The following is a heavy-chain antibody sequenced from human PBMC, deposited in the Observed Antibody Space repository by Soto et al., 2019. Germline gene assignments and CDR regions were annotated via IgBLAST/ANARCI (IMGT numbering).Heavy chain of an antibody. CDR3: ARDLSGRADV. CDR1: EFTFSSYW. CDR2: LNEDGSFT. D-gene: IGHD3-10*01. V-gene: IGHV3-74*01. Sequence: EVQLVESGGALVRPGGSLRLSVLASEFTFSSYWRHWFGQVPGKGLVWVSRLNEDGSFTTYADSVKGRFTISRDNAKKTLYLQMNSLRAEDTAVYYCARDLSGRADVWGQGTTVTVSS. J-gene: IGHJ6*02.